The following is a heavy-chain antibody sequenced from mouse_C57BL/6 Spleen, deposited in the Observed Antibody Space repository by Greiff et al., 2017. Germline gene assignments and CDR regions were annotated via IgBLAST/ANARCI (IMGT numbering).Heavy chain of an antibody. CDR3: ARDGYYGSSYYFDY. CDR1: GYTFTSYW. J-gene: IGHJ2*01. V-gene: IGHV1-52*01. Sequence: VQLQQPGAELVRPGSSVKLSCKASGYTFTSYWMHWVKQRPIQGLEWIGNINPSDSDTHYNQKFKDKATLTVDKSSSTAYMQLSSLTSEDSAVYYCARDGYYGSSYYFDYWGQGTTLTVSS. D-gene: IGHD1-1*01. CDR2: INPSDSDT.